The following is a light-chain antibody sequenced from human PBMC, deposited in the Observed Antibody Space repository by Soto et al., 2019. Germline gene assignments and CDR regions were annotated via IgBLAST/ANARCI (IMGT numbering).Light chain of an antibody. CDR1: QSVSTW. Sequence: DVQMTQSPSTLSASVGDRVTITCRASQSVSTWLAWYQQKPGKAPKALIYDASSLESGVPSRFSGSGSGTEFTLTLSCLQPDDFATYYCQQYNSYSTFGQGTKVEIK. J-gene: IGKJ1*01. V-gene: IGKV1-5*01. CDR2: DAS. CDR3: QQYNSYST.